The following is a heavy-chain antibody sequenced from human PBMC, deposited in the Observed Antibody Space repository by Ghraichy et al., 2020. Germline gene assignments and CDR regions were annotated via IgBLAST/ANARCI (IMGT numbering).Heavy chain of an antibody. CDR1: GGTFSSYA. CDR2: IIPIFGTA. D-gene: IGHD3-10*01. J-gene: IGHJ4*02. CDR3: ASNGYGSGSLWL. V-gene: IGHV1-69*06. Sequence: SVKVSCKASGGTFSSYAISWVRQAPGQGLEWMGGIIPIFGTANYAQKFQGRVTITADKSTSTAYMELSSLRSEDTAVYYCASNGYGSGSLWLWGQGTLVTVSS.